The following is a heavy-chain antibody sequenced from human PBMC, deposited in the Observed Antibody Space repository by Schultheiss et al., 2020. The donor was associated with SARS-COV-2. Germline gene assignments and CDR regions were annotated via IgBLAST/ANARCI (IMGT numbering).Heavy chain of an antibody. CDR1: GGSFSGFY. J-gene: IGHJ6*02. CDR2: INHSGST. CDR3: ARAVSMGYYYGMDV. Sequence: SQTLSLTCAVYGGSFSGFYWSWIRQPPGKGLEWIGEINHSGSTNYNPSLKSRVTISVDTSKNQFSLKLSSVTAADTAVYYCARAVSMGYYYGMDVWGQGTTVTVAS. V-gene: IGHV4-34*01. D-gene: IGHD2/OR15-2a*01.